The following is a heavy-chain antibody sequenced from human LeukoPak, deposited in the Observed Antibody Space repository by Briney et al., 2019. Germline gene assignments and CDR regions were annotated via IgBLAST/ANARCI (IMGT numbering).Heavy chain of an antibody. D-gene: IGHD3-10*01. CDR1: GFTFSDYY. J-gene: IGHJ6*03. Sequence: GGSLRLSCAASGFTFSDYYMSWIRQAPGKGLEWVSYISSSGSTIYYADSVKGRFTISRDNAKNSLYLQMNSLRAEDTAVYYCAREGRNVLLWFGELFDYYYYYMDVWGKGTTVTISS. CDR2: ISSSGSTI. CDR3: AREGRNVLLWFGELFDYYYYYMDV. V-gene: IGHV3-11*01.